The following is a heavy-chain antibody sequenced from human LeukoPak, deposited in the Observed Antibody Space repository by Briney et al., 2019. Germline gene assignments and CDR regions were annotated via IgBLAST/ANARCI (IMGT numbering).Heavy chain of an antibody. CDR2: IYSGGST. V-gene: IGHV3-53*01. CDR3: ARQRAVAGADYFDY. D-gene: IGHD6-19*01. Sequence: GGSLRLSCAASGFTVSTNYMTWVRQAPGKGLEWVSVIYSGGSTYYADSVKGRFTISRDNSKNTLYLQMNSLRAEDTAVYYCARQRAVAGADYFDYWGQGTLVTVSS. J-gene: IGHJ4*02. CDR1: GFTVSTNY.